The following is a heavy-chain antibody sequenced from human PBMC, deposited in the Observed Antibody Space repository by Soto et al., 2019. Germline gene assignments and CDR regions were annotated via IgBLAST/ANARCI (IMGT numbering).Heavy chain of an antibody. CDR1: GGSVSSSSCY. D-gene: IGHD4-17*01. J-gene: IGHJ4*02. CDR3: AKYPMTTVTAPPSH. CDR2: IYYSGST. Sequence: SETLSLTCTVSGGSVSSSSCYWGWIRQPPGKGLEWIGSIYYSGSTYYNPSLTSRVTISVDTSKNQFSLKLSSVTAADTAVYYCAKYPMTTVTAPPSHWGQGTLVTVSS. V-gene: IGHV4-39*01.